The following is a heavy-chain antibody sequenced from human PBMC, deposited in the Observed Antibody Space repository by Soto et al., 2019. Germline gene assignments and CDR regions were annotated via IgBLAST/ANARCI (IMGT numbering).Heavy chain of an antibody. V-gene: IGHV1-2*02. CDR1: GYTFSGYY. J-gene: IGHJ4*02. CDR3: ARDGPYSSAWYATFDN. Sequence: GASVKVSCKASGYTFSGYYMHWVRQAPGQGLEWMGWINPNSGDTYYAQKFQGRVTMTRDTSISTAYMELSRLRSDDTAVYYCARDGPYSSAWYATFDNWGQGTLVTVSS. D-gene: IGHD6-19*01. CDR2: INPNSGDT.